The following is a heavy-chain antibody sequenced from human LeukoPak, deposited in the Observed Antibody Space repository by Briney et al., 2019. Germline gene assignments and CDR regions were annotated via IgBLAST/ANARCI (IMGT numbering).Heavy chain of an antibody. CDR2: IIPIFGTA. CDR3: ARGQDYDSSGYFDY. D-gene: IGHD3-22*01. V-gene: IGHV1-69*05. Sequence: SVKVSCKASGGAFSSYAISWVRQAPGQGLEWMGGIIPIFGTANYAQKFQGRVTITTDESTSTAYMELSSLRSEDTAVYYCARGQDYDSSGYFDYWGQGTLVTVSS. CDR1: GGAFSSYA. J-gene: IGHJ4*02.